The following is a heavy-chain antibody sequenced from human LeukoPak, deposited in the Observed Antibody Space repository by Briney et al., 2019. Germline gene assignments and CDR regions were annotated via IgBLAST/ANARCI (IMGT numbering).Heavy chain of an antibody. V-gene: IGHV1-69*13. J-gene: IGHJ3*02. CDR2: IIPIFGTA. Sequence: SVKVSFKASGGTFSSYAISWVRQAPGHGLEWMGGIIPIFGTANYAQKFQGRVTITADESTSTAYMELSSLRSEDTAVYYCARAGAYRYGGGDAFDIWGQGTMVTVSS. CDR1: GGTFSSYA. CDR3: ARAGAYRYGGGDAFDI. D-gene: IGHD5-18*01.